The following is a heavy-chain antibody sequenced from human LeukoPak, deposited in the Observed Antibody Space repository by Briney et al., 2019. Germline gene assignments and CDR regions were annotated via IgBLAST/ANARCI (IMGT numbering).Heavy chain of an antibody. CDR2: ISSSSNI. V-gene: IGHV3-21*01. D-gene: IGHD6-19*01. J-gene: IGHJ5*02. Sequence: GGSLRLSCAASGFTFSSYSMNWVRQAPGKGLEWVSSISSSSNIYYADSVKGRFTISRDNAKNSLHLQMNSLRAEDTAVYYCARDPSSGWYLKGWFDPWGQGTLVTVSS. CDR3: ARDPSSGWYLKGWFDP. CDR1: GFTFSSYS.